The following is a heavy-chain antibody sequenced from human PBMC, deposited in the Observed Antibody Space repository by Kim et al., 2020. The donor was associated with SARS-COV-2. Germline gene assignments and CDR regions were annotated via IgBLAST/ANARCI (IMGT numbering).Heavy chain of an antibody. J-gene: IGHJ6*02. CDR1: GGSFSGYY. V-gene: IGHV4-34*01. CDR2: INHSGST. Sequence: SETLSLTCAVYGGSFSGYYWSWIRQPPGKGLEWIGEINHSGSTNNNPSLKSRVTISVDTSKNQFSLKLSSVTAADTAVYYCARGHKWYYGMDVWGQGTTVTVSS. CDR3: ARGHKWYYGMDV. D-gene: IGHD1-26*01.